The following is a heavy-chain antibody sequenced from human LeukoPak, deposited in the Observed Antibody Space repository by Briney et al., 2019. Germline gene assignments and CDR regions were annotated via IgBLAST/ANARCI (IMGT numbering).Heavy chain of an antibody. V-gene: IGHV4-59*01. D-gene: IGHD6-13*01. CDR3: ARCIAAAGSWSFDP. CDR2: IYYSGST. Sequence: SETLSLTCTVPGGSISSYYWSWIRQPPGKGLEWIGYIYYSGSTNYNPSLKSRVTISVDTSKNQFSLKLSSVTAADTAVYYCARCIAAAGSWSFDPWGQGTLVTVSS. J-gene: IGHJ5*02. CDR1: GGSISSYY.